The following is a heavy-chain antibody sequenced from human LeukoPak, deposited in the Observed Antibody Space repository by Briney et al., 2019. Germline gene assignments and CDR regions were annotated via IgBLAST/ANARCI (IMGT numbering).Heavy chain of an antibody. CDR3: ARAECASCYLVDF. Sequence: ASVKVSCMASGYTFTNHAIHWVRQAPGQRLEWMGWINAGNGYTEYPQNFRDRVTITRDTSANTVYMELSSLRSEDTAVYFCARAECASCYLVDFWGQGTLITVSS. D-gene: IGHD2-2*01. J-gene: IGHJ4*02. CDR1: GYTFTNHA. V-gene: IGHV1-3*01. CDR2: INAGNGYT.